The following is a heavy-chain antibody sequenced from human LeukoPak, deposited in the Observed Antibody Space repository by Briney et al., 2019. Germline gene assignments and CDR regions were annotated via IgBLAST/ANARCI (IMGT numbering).Heavy chain of an antibody. Sequence: SETPSLTCTVSGGSISSYYWSWIRQPAGKGLEWIGRIYTSGSTNYNPSLKSRVTMSVDTSKNQFSLKLSSVTAADTAVYYCARAYYDSSVGAFDIWGQGTMVTVSS. CDR3: ARAYYDSSVGAFDI. CDR2: IYTSGST. J-gene: IGHJ3*02. D-gene: IGHD3-22*01. CDR1: GGSISSYY. V-gene: IGHV4-4*07.